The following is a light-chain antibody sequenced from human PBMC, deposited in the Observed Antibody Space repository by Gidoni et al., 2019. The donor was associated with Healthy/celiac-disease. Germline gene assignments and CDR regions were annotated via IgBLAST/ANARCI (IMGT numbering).Light chain of an antibody. Sequence: QSALPQPPSCLGSPGKSITISCTGTSSDVGGYNYVSWYQQHPGKAPKLMIYEVSNRPSGVSNRFSGSKSGNTASLTISGLQAEDEADYYCSSYTSSSTLGVFGGGTKLTVL. CDR2: EVS. CDR1: SSDVGGYNY. CDR3: SSYTSSSTLGV. V-gene: IGLV2-14*01. J-gene: IGLJ3*02.